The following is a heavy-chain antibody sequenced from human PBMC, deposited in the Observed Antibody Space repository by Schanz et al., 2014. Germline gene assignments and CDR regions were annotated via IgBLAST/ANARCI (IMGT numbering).Heavy chain of an antibody. CDR3: ARDRVYRFLKGENRFYFDY. V-gene: IGHV1-18*01. D-gene: IGHD3-3*01. CDR2: ISPYNGNT. CDR1: GYTFTNYG. Sequence: QVRLVQSGAELKMPGATVKVSCETSGYTFTNYGVSWVRQAPGQGLEWVAWISPYNGNTAYAQNLKGRVRMTTDTSTATAYMELRSLTSDGTAVYYCARDRVYRFLKGENRFYFDYWGQGTLVIVSS. J-gene: IGHJ4*02.